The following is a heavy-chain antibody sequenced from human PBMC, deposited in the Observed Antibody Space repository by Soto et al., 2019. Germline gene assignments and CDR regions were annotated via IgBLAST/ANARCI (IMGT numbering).Heavy chain of an antibody. J-gene: IGHJ4*02. CDR3: ANPFPPSNYYGSSYYFDY. Sequence: PGGSLRLSCAASGGPFSSYAMSWVRQAPGKGLEWVSAISGSGGSTYYADSVKGRFTTSRDNSKNTLYLQMNSLRAEDTAVYYCANPFPPSNYYGSSYYFDYWGQGTLVTVSS. D-gene: IGHD3-10*01. V-gene: IGHV3-23*01. CDR1: GGPFSSYA. CDR2: ISGSGGST.